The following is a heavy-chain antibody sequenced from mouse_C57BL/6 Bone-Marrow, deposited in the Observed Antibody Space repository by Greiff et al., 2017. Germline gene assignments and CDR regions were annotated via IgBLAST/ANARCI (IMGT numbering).Heavy chain of an antibody. V-gene: IGHV14-2*01. J-gene: IGHJ2*01. D-gene: IGHD1-1*01. CDR2: IDPEDGET. CDR1: GFNIKDYY. Sequence: EVNVVESGAELVKPGASVKLSCTASGFNIKDYYMHWVKQRTEQGLEWIGRIDPEDGETKYAPKFQGKATITADTSSNTAYLQLSSLPSEDTAVYYCARFSITTVVARDYWGQGTTLTVSS. CDR3: ARFSITTVVARDY.